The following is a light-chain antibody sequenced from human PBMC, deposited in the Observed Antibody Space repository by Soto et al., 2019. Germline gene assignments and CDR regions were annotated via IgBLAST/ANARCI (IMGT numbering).Light chain of an antibody. J-gene: IGKJ2*01. CDR1: QSVSSSY. Sequence: ELVLTQSPGPLSLSPGERATLSCRASQSVSSSYLAWYQQKPGQAPRLLIYCASSRATGIPARFSGSGSGTDFTLTISRLEPEDFAVYYCQQYGSSPYTFGQGTKLDIK. V-gene: IGKV3-20*01. CDR2: CAS. CDR3: QQYGSSPYT.